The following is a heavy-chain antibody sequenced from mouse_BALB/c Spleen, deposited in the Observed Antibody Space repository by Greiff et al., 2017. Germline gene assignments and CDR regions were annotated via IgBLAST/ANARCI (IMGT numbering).Heavy chain of an antibody. CDR2: INPDSSTI. Sequence: EVKLLESGGGLVQPGGSLKLSCAASGFDFSRYWMSWVRQAPGKGLEWIGEINPDSSTINYTPSLKDKFIISRDNAKNTLYLQMSKVRSEDTALYYCARSYLYAMDYWGQGTSVTVSS. CDR3: ARSYLYAMDY. V-gene: IGHV4-1*02. CDR1: GFDFSRYW. D-gene: IGHD1-1*01. J-gene: IGHJ4*01.